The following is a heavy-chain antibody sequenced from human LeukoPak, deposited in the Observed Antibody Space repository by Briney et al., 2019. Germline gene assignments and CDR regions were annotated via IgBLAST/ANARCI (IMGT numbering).Heavy chain of an antibody. CDR1: GGTISGSSYY. J-gene: IGHJ4*02. CDR3: TRREGYCGNGICYVFYDY. Sequence: AETLSLTCTVSGGTISGSSYYWGWIRQPPGKGLEWIGSIYYSGSTYYNPSLKSRVTISVDTSKNHFSLKLSSVTAADTAVYYCTRREGYCGNGICYVFYDYWGQGTLVTVSS. CDR2: IYYSGST. D-gene: IGHD2-8*01. V-gene: IGHV4-39*02.